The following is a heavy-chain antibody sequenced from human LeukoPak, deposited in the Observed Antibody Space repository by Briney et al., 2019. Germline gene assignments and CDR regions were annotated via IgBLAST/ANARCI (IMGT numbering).Heavy chain of an antibody. CDR2: MNVNTGDT. D-gene: IGHD6-19*01. CDR3: AMFSSSXWQRXXXXYYIDV. CDR1: ASPSTYD. V-gene: IGHV1-8*03. Sequence: GASVTVSCQASASPSTYDVNWLRQATGQGLEWMGWMNVNTGDTGYAQNVQGRVTFTRDASTTTAYMELSSQRTEDTAMYYCAMFSSSXWQRXXXXYYIDV. J-gene: IGHJ6*03.